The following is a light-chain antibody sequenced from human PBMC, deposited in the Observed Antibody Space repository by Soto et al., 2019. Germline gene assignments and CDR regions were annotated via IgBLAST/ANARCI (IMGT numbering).Light chain of an antibody. CDR3: CSYAGSSTWV. CDR2: EGS. CDR1: SSDVGSYNL. V-gene: IGLV2-23*01. Sequence: QSALTQPASVFGSPGQSITISCTGTSSDVGSYNLVSWYQQHPGKAPKLMIYEGSKRPSGVSNRFSGSKSGNTASLTISGLQAEDEADYYCCSYAGSSTWVFGGGTKVTV. J-gene: IGLJ3*02.